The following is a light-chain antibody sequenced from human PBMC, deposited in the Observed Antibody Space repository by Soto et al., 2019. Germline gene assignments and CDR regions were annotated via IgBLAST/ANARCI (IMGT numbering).Light chain of an antibody. V-gene: IGKV1-5*01. Sequence: DIQMTQSPSTLSASVGDRVTLTCRASQTISTWLAWYQQKPGKAPKLLIYGASSLQTGVPSRFSGSGSGTEFTLNISRLQPDELATYYCQQYNSYSYTFGQGTKLEIK. J-gene: IGKJ2*01. CDR3: QQYNSYSYT. CDR2: GAS. CDR1: QTISTW.